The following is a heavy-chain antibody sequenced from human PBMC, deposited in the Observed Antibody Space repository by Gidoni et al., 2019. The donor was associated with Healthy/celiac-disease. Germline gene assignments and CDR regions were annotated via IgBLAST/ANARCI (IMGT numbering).Heavy chain of an antibody. D-gene: IGHD1-1*01. V-gene: IGHV3-11*06. Sequence: QVQLVESGGGLVKPGGSRRRSWAASGFTCSDYYMSWIRQAPGKGLEWFSYISSSSSYTTSADSVKGRFTISRDNAKNSLYLQMNSLRAEDTAVYYCARDLVRWRLSGTFDYWGQGTLVTVSS. J-gene: IGHJ4*02. CDR1: GFTCSDYY. CDR2: ISSSSSYT. CDR3: ARDLVRWRLSGTFDY.